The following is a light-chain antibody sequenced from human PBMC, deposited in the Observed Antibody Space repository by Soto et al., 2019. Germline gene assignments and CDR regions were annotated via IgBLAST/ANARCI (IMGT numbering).Light chain of an antibody. CDR3: QHHSNWPLT. CDR1: QSVSSY. CDR2: DTS. J-gene: IGKJ4*01. Sequence: EIVLTQSPATLSLSPGERAALSCRASQSVSSYLAWYQQKPGQAPRLLIYDTSNRATGIPARFSGSGSGTDFTLTISSLEPEDFAVYYCQHHSNWPLTFGGGTKVEI. V-gene: IGKV3-11*01.